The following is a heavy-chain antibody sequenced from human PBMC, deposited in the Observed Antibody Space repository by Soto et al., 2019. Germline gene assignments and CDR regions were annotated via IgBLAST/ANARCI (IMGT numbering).Heavy chain of an antibody. CDR2: INAGNGDT. CDR3: Y. Sequence: GASVKFSCKPSGYSFTRYAMIWVRQVPGQRLEWMGWINAGNGDTKYSQNFQGRVTITGDTMRGEDTAIYYCAKVSSSGWDFDYWGQGTPVTVSS. D-gene: IGHD6-19*01. V-gene: IGHV1-3*01. J-gene: IGHJ4*02. CDR1: GYSFTRYA.